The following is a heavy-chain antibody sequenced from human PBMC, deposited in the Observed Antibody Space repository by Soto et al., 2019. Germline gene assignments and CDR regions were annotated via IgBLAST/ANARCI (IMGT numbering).Heavy chain of an antibody. CDR3: ARHHRSSSSITMIVASRGTRDDDFDI. Sequence: SETLSLTCTVSGGSISSSSYYWGWIRQPPGKGLEWIGSIYYSGSTYYNPSLKSRVTISVDTSKNQFSLKLSSVTAADTAVYYCARHHRSSSSITMIVASRGTRDDDFDIWGQGTMVTVSS. CDR1: GGSISSSSYY. J-gene: IGHJ3*02. CDR2: IYYSGST. V-gene: IGHV4-39*01. D-gene: IGHD3-22*01.